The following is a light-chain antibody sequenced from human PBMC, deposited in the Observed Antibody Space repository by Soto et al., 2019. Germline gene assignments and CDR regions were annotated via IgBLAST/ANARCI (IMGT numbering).Light chain of an antibody. Sequence: EIVLTQSPGTLSLSPGERATLSCRASQSVSATYLAWYQQKPGQAPRLLIHAASSRATGVPDRFSGSGSGTDFTLTISRLEPEDFAVYYCQQYVTSPLTFGGGTKVDIK. CDR1: QSVSATY. CDR2: AAS. J-gene: IGKJ4*01. CDR3: QQYVTSPLT. V-gene: IGKV3-20*01.